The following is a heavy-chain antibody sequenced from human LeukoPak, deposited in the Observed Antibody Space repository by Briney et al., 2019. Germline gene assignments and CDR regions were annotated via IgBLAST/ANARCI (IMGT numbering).Heavy chain of an antibody. D-gene: IGHD6-13*01. CDR2: ISSSSSYI. J-gene: IGHJ3*02. CDR3: ARAYSSSWGDAFDI. V-gene: IGHV3-21*01. Sequence: GGSLRLSCAASGFTFSSYSMNWVRQAPGKGLEWVSSISSSSSYIYYADSVKGRFTISRDNAKNSLYLQMNSLRAEDTAVYYCARAYSSSWGDAFDIWGQGTTVTVSS. CDR1: GFTFSSYS.